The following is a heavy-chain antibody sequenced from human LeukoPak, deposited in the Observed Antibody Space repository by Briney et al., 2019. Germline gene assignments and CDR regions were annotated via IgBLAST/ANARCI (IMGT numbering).Heavy chain of an antibody. J-gene: IGHJ4*02. V-gene: IGHV3-30*03. D-gene: IGHD1-26*01. Sequence: GGSLRLSCAASGFSFTSYGMNWVRQAPGKGLEWVAVISYDGSNKYYADSVKGRFTISRDNSKNTLYLQMNSLRAEDTAVYYCARRRYSGSSQHFDYWGQGTLVTVSS. CDR2: ISYDGSNK. CDR3: ARRRYSGSSQHFDY. CDR1: GFSFTSYG.